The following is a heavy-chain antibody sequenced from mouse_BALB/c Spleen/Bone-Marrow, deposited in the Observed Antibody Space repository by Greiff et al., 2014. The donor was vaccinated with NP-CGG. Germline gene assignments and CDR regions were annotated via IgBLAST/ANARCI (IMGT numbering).Heavy chain of an antibody. J-gene: IGHJ2*01. CDR1: GYAFTIYL. CDR3: ARRIYYAMGY. V-gene: IGHV1-54*03. Sequence: LVESGPELERPGTSGKGSCKASGYAFTIYLLEWIKKRPGQGFEWIGVINPGSGGTNYNEKFKGKATLTADKSSSTAYMQLGSLTSDDSAVYFCARRIYYAMGYWGQGTTLTVSS. D-gene: IGHD2-1*01. CDR2: INPGSGGT.